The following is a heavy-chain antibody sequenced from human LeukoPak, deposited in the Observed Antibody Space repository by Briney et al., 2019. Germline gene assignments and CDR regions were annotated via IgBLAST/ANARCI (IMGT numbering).Heavy chain of an antibody. CDR2: ISGSGGST. CDR1: GFTFSSYA. V-gene: IGHV3-23*01. D-gene: IGHD3-3*01. J-gene: IGHJ4*02. Sequence: PGGSLRLSCAASGFTFSSYAMSWVRQAPGKGLEWVSAISGSGGSTYYADSVKGRFTISRDNSKNTLYLQMNSLRAEDTAVYYCAKLRSVGWLFYYFDYWGQGTLVTVSS. CDR3: AKLRSVGWLFYYFDY.